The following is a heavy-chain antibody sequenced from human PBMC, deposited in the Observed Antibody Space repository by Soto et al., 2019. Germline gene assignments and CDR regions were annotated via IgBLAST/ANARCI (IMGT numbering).Heavy chain of an antibody. CDR1: AYTFTSYG. J-gene: IGHJ4*02. D-gene: IGHD3-10*01. CDR2: ISAYNGNT. Sequence: ASVKVSCKASAYTFTSYGISWVRQAPGQGLEWMGWISAYNGNTNYAQKLQGRVTMTTDTSTSTAYMELRSLRSEDTAVYYCAADLGLSRGIPYYFDYWGQGTLVTVSS. V-gene: IGHV1-18*04. CDR3: AADLGLSRGIPYYFDY.